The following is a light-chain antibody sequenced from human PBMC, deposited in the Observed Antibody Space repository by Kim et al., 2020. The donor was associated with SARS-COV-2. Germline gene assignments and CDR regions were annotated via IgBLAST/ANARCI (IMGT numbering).Light chain of an antibody. V-gene: IGKV1-17*01. CDR2: GAS. CDR1: QGIGSA. J-gene: IGKJ4*01. Sequence: DIQMTQSPSSLSAFVGDRVTITCRASQGIGSALGWYQQKPGQAPKRLIYGASSLQSGVPSRFSGSGSGTEFTLTISSLQPEDFAIYYCLKHSSLPLTFGGGTKVDIK. CDR3: LKHSSLPLT.